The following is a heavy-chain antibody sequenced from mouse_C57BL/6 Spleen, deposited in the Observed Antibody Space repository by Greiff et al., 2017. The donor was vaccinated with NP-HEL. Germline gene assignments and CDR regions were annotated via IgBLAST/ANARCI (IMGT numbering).Heavy chain of an antibody. CDR1: GYTFTNYW. CDR2: IYPGGGYT. J-gene: IGHJ4*01. Sequence: VQLQESGAELVRPGTSVKMSCKASGYTFTNYWIGWAKQRPGHGLEWIGDIYPGGGYTNYNEKFKGKATLTADKSSSTAYMQFSSLTSEDSAIYYCARSGKRNYYAMDYWGQGTSVTVSS. D-gene: IGHD4-1*01. V-gene: IGHV1-63*01. CDR3: ARSGKRNYYAMDY.